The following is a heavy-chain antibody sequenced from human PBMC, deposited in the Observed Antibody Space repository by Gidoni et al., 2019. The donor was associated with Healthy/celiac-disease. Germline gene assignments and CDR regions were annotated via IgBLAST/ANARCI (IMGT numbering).Heavy chain of an antibody. J-gene: IGHJ5*02. CDR3: ARDGTPKTDGSGQLYPNWFDP. Sequence: QVQLVQSGAEVNKPGASVKVSCKASGDTFTSYYMHWVRQAPGQGLEGMGIINPSGGSTSYAEKFQGRVTMTRDTSTSTVYMGLSSLRSEDTAVYYCARDGTPKTDGSGQLYPNWFDPWGQGTLVTVSS. D-gene: IGHD3-10*01. CDR2: INPSGGST. CDR1: GDTFTSYY. V-gene: IGHV1-46*01.